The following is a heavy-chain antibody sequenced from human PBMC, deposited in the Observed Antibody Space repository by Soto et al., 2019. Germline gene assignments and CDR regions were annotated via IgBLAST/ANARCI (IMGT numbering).Heavy chain of an antibody. Sequence: PSETLSLTCTVSGGSVSSGDYYWSWIRQPPGKGLEWIGYIYYSGNTNYNPSLKSRVIISVDTSKNLFSLKLTSVTAVDTAVYYCARIPVDTSMIYWLDPWGQGTLVTVSS. CDR3: ARIPVDTSMIYWLDP. CDR1: GGSVSSGDYY. D-gene: IGHD5-18*01. CDR2: IYYSGNT. V-gene: IGHV4-61*08. J-gene: IGHJ5*02.